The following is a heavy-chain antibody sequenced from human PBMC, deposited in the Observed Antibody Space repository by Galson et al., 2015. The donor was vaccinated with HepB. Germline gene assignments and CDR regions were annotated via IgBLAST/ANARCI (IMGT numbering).Heavy chain of an antibody. CDR1: GFTFSCCG. V-gene: IGHV3-7*03. D-gene: IGHD2/OR15-2a*01. CDR2: INEDGSDT. J-gene: IGHJ5*02. Sequence: SLRLSCAASGFTFSCCGMSWVRQAPGKGLEWVANINEDGSDTYHLDSVEGRFTISRDNAKNTLYLQMNNLRAEDTAVYYCAIFYGGFDPWGQGILVTVSS. CDR3: AIFYGGFDP.